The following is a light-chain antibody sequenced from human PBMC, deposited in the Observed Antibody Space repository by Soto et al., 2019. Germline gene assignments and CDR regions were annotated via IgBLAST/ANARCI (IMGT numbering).Light chain of an antibody. Sequence: DIQVTQSPSSLSASVGDRVTITFHTSQGIRHQLAWIQLKPGKAPKSLIYAASILQSGVPSRFRGSGSERDFTLTLSSLQPEDFATYFCQPYNAYPRTFGGGTKVEL. V-gene: IGKV1-16*01. CDR1: QGIRHQ. CDR3: QPYNAYPRT. J-gene: IGKJ4*01. CDR2: AAS.